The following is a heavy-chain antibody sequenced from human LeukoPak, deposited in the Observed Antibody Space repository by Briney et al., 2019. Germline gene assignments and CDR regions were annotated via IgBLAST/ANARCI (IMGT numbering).Heavy chain of an antibody. J-gene: IGHJ4*02. V-gene: IGHV3-33*08. CDR1: GFSFSIYW. CDR3: AREDTALVIAY. D-gene: IGHD5-18*01. CDR2: MWYDGSNK. Sequence: PGGSLRLSCAASGFSFSIYWMSWVRQAPGKGLEWVAIMWYDGSNKYYTDSVKGRFTISRDNSKNTLYLQMNSLRVEDTAVYYCAREDTALVIAYWGQGTLVTVSS.